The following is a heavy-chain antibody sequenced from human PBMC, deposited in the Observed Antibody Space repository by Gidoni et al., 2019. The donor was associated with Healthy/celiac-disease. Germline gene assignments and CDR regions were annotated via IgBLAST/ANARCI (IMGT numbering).Heavy chain of an antibody. J-gene: IGHJ3*02. V-gene: IGHV3-30*02. Sequence: QVQLVASGGGVVQPGGSLRLSCAESGFPFSSYGMHWVRQAPGKGLEWVAFIRYDGSNKYYADSVKGRFTISRDNSKNTLYLQMNSLRAEDTAVYYCAKDRSGYLYAFDIWGQGTMVTVSS. CDR2: IRYDGSNK. CDR3: AKDRSGYLYAFDI. CDR1: GFPFSSYG. D-gene: IGHD3-3*01.